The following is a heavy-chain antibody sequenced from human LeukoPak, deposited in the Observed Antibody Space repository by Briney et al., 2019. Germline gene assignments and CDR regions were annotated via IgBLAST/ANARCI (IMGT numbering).Heavy chain of an antibody. Sequence: KSGKSLRLSCAASGFTFSNYAMTWVRQAPGKGLEWVAAISGSGGSTYYADSVKGRFTISRDNSRNTLYLQMNSLRAEDTALYFCTRCDGFDNWNPCPFDYWGQGSLVTVSS. D-gene: IGHD1-20*01. J-gene: IGHJ4*02. CDR3: TRCDGFDNWNPCPFDY. CDR2: ISGSGGST. CDR1: GFTFSNYA. V-gene: IGHV3-23*01.